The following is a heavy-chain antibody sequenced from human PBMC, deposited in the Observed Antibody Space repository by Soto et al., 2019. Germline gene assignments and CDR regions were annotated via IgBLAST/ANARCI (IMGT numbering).Heavy chain of an antibody. Sequence: ASVKVSCKASGGTFSSYAISWVRQAPGQGLEWMGGIIPIFGTANYAQKFQGRVTITADESTSTAYMELSSLRSEDTAVYYCARGPEYDFWSGYSYYFCYGKDVWGQGTTVTVSS. CDR1: GGTFSSYA. V-gene: IGHV1-69*13. D-gene: IGHD3-3*01. J-gene: IGHJ6*02. CDR3: ARGPEYDFWSGYSYYFCYGKDV. CDR2: IIPIFGTA.